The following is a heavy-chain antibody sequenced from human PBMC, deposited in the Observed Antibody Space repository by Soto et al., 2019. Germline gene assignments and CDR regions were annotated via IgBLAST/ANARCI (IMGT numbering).Heavy chain of an antibody. V-gene: IGHV1-18*01. CDR1: GYTFSMSG. Sequence: QVQLVQSGAEVKKPGASVKVSCKSSGYTFSMSGISWVRQAPGQGLEWMRWISGYNGNTNYEQKFQDRGTMTTATSTNTGYMEVRSLRSDNTAVYYCAREGARPYYYYGMDVWGQGTTVTVSS. J-gene: IGHJ6*02. CDR3: AREGARPYYYYGMDV. D-gene: IGHD1-26*01. CDR2: ISGYNGNT.